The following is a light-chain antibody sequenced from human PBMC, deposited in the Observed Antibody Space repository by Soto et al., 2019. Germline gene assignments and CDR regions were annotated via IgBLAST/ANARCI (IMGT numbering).Light chain of an antibody. CDR2: DAS. V-gene: IGKV3-11*01. Sequence: EIVLTQSPATLSLSPGERATLSCRASQSVSSYLAWYQQKPGRAPRLLIYDASNRATGIPARFSGSGSGTDFTLTVSSLEPEDFAVYYCQQRSAWPRTFGQGTKLEI. CDR3: QQRSAWPRT. CDR1: QSVSSY. J-gene: IGKJ2*01.